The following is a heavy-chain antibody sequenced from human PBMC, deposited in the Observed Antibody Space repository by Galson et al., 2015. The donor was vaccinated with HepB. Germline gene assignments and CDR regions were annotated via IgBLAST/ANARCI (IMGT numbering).Heavy chain of an antibody. CDR2: ISSSSSTI. V-gene: IGHV3-48*04. Sequence: SLRLSCAASGFTFSSYNMKWVRQAPGKGLEWVSYISSSSSTIYYADSVKGRFTTSRDNAKNSLYLQMNSLRAEDTAVYYCARDGGIAVAGPQRDYWGQGTLVTVSS. CDR1: GFTFSSYN. D-gene: IGHD6-19*01. CDR3: ARDGGIAVAGPQRDY. J-gene: IGHJ4*02.